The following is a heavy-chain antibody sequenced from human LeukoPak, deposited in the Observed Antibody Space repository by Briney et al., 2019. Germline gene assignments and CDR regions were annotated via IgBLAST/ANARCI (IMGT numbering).Heavy chain of an antibody. CDR2: VEYTGST. CDR1: GVSISNYI. CDR3: ARSYSYGLFGV. V-gene: IGHV4-59*01. D-gene: IGHD5-18*01. J-gene: IGHJ6*04. Sequence: SETLSLTCTVSGVSISNYIWSWIRQSPGGDLEWIGYVEYTGSTNYNPSLKNRVTISIDRSKNHFSLKLTSVTAADTAVYYCARSYSYGLFGVWGKGPTVTVSS.